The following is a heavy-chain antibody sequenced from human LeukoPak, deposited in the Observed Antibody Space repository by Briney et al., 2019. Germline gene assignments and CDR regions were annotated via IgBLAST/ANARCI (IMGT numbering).Heavy chain of an antibody. CDR2: IYYSGST. D-gene: IGHD3-10*01. J-gene: IGHJ4*02. CDR3: ARTFLWFGELSFDY. CDR1: GGSISSYY. V-gene: IGHV4-59*01. Sequence: SETLSLTCTVSGGSISSYYWSWIRQPPGKGLEWIGYIYYSGSTNYNPSLKSRVTISVDTSKNQLSLKLSSVTAADTAVYYCARTFLWFGELSFDYWGQGTLVTVSS.